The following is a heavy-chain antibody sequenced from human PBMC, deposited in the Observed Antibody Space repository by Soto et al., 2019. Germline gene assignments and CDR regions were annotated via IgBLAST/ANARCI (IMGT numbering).Heavy chain of an antibody. J-gene: IGHJ6*02. Sequence: QVQLVQSGAEEKKPGSSVKVSCKASGGTFSSYAISWVRQAPGQGLEWMGGIIPIFGTANYAQKFQGIGTITADESTSRAHMELSSLRSEDTAVYYCAREPPQVGATTPYCYGMDVWGQGTTVTVSS. CDR1: GGTFSSYA. D-gene: IGHD1-26*01. V-gene: IGHV1-69*01. CDR3: AREPPQVGATTPYCYGMDV. CDR2: IIPIFGTA.